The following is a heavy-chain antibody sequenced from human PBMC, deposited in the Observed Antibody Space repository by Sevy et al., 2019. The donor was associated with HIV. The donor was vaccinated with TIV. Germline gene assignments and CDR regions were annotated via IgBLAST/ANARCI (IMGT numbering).Heavy chain of an antibody. CDR3: AGSSGYYSVAFDI. D-gene: IGHD3-22*01. J-gene: IGHJ3*02. CDR2: MNPNSGNT. Sequence: ASVKVSCKASGYTFTSYDINWVRQATGQGLEWMGWMNPNSGNTGYAQKFQGRVTMTRNTSISTAYMELGSLRSEETAGYYCAGSSGYYSVAFDIWGQGTMVTVSS. V-gene: IGHV1-8*01. CDR1: GYTFTSYD.